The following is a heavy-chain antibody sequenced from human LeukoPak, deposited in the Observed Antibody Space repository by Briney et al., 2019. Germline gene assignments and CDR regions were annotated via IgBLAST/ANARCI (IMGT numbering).Heavy chain of an antibody. V-gene: IGHV1-69*13. D-gene: IGHD3-22*01. J-gene: IGHJ6*02. CDR3: ASYYYDSSGYYPASYYYYGMDV. CDR1: GGTFSSYA. Sequence: SVKVSCTASGGTFSSYAISWVRQAPGQGLEWMGGIIPIFGTANYAQKFQGRVTITADESTSTAYMGLSSLRSEDTAVYYCASYYYDSSGYYPASYYYYGMDVWGQGTTVTVSS. CDR2: IIPIFGTA.